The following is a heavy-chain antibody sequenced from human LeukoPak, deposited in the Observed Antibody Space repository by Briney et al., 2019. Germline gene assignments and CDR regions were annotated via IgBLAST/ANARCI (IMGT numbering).Heavy chain of an antibody. CDR1: GFTFSRYA. V-gene: IGHV3-64D*09. Sequence: AGGSLRLSCSASGFTFSRYAMHWVRQAPGKGLEYVSGINDNGGRTHYGDSVKGRFSISRDNSKNTLHLQMSSLRAEDTAVYYCVTETNWGFGSWGPGTLVTVSS. J-gene: IGHJ5*01. CDR3: VTETNWGFGS. D-gene: IGHD7-27*01. CDR2: INDNGGRT.